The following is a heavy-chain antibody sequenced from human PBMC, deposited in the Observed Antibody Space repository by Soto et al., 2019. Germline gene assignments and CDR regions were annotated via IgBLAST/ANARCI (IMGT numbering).Heavy chain of an antibody. D-gene: IGHD6-13*01. CDR1: GGSISSYY. CDR3: ARAMSETSLAAAGYYYGMDV. Sequence: PSETLSLTCTVSGGSISSYYWSLIRQPAGKGLEWIGRIYTSGSTNYNPSLKSRVTMSVDTSKNQFSLKLSSVTAADTAVYYCARAMSETSLAAAGYYYGMDVWGEGTTVTVSP. CDR2: IYTSGST. J-gene: IGHJ6*04. V-gene: IGHV4-4*07.